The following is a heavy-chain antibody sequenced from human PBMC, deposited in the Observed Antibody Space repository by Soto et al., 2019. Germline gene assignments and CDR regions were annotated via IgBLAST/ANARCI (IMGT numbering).Heavy chain of an antibody. CDR1: GFIFDDYA. J-gene: IGHJ5*02. D-gene: IGHD1-26*01. CDR3: AKDDRAGGGWFDP. V-gene: IGHV3-9*01. CDR2: ISWNSGYI. Sequence: EVQLVESGGGLVQPGRSLRLSCAASGFIFDDYAMQWVRQAPGKGLEWVSGISWNSGYIGYADSVKGRFTISRDNAKNSLYLQMNSLRAEYTALYYCAKDDRAGGGWFDPWGQGTLVTVSS.